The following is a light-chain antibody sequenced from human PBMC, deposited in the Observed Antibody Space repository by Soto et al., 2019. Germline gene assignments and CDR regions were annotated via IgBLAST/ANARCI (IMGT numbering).Light chain of an antibody. V-gene: IGLV1-44*01. CDR1: NSNIGTNT. Sequence: QSVLTQPPSASGTPGQRVTISCSGSNSNIGTNTVNWYQQLPGTAPKLLIYDNNQRPSGVPDRFSGSKSGTSASLAISGLQSEDEADYYCAAWDDSLNVPVFGGGTKLTVL. J-gene: IGLJ3*02. CDR2: DNN. CDR3: AAWDDSLNVPV.